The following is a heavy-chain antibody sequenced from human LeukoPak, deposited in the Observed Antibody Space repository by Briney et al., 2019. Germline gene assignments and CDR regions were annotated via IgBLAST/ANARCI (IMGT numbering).Heavy chain of an antibody. CDR1: GFTFSDHY. Sequence: GGSLRLSCAASGFTFSDHYMDWVRQAPGKGLEWVGRTRNKANSYTTEYAASVKGRFTITRDDSKNSLYLQMNSLKTEDTAVYYCASLYGSGKRWVDPWGQGTLVTVSS. D-gene: IGHD3-10*01. CDR3: ASLYGSGKRWVDP. CDR2: TRNKANSYTT. J-gene: IGHJ5*02. V-gene: IGHV3-72*01.